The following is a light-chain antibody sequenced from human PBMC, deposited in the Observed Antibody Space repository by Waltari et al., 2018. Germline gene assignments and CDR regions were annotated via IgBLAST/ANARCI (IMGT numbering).Light chain of an antibody. Sequence: QTVVTQEPSLTVSPGGTVTLTCASTAGPVTSNNFPNWFQQKPGQPPRALIYSPVDRHPWTPARFSGSLLGGKAALTLSGVQPEDEADYYCQLYYGGTLVFGGGTKVTVL. V-gene: IGLV7-43*01. CDR3: QLYYGGTLV. CDR1: AGPVTSNNF. CDR2: SPV. J-gene: IGLJ3*02.